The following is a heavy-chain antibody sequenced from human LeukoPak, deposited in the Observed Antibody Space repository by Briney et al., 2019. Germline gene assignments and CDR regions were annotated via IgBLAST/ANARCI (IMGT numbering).Heavy chain of an antibody. CDR3: ARGSLVYDFWSGYPHSFDY. D-gene: IGHD3-3*01. CDR1: GGSFSGYY. J-gene: IGHJ4*02. CDR2: INHSGST. V-gene: IGHV4-34*01. Sequence: PSETLSLTCAVYGGSFSGYYWGSIRQPPGKGLEWIGEINHSGSTNYNPSLKSRVTISVDTSKNQFSLKLSSVTAADTAVYYCARGSLVYDFWSGYPHSFDYWGQGTLVTVSS.